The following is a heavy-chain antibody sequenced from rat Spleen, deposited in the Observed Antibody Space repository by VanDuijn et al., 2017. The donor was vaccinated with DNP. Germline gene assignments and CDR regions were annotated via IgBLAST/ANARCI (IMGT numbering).Heavy chain of an antibody. Sequence: EVKLVESGGGLVQPGRSLKLSCAASGFTFSNYYMAWVRQAPTKGLEWVASITNSGGSTYYRDSVKGRFTSSRDDSKSMVYLQMDNLKTEETAMYYCTAALDWEGILDYWGQGVMVTVSS. D-gene: IGHD1-11*01. CDR2: ITNSGGST. V-gene: IGHV5-27*01. CDR3: TAALDWEGILDY. CDR1: GFTFSNYY. J-gene: IGHJ2*01.